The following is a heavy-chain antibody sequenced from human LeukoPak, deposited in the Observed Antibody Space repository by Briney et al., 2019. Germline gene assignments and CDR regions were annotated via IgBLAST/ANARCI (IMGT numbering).Heavy chain of an antibody. V-gene: IGHV3-9*03. CDR2: ISWNSGSI. CDR3: AKGSYGSGSYPDY. CDR1: GFTFDDYA. Sequence: GGSLRLSCAASGFTFDDYAMHWVRQAPGRGLEWVSGISWNSGSIGYADSVKGRFTISRDNAKNSLYLQMNSLRAEDMALYYCAKGSYGSGSYPDYWGQGTLVTVSS. J-gene: IGHJ4*02. D-gene: IGHD3-10*01.